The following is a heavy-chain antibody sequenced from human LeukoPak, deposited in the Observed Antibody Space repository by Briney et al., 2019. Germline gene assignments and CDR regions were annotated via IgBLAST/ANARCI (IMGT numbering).Heavy chain of an antibody. Sequence: GGSLRLSCAASGFAFSNFAMSWVRQAPGKGLEWASAMSGSGYYTYYVESVKGRFTISRDNSKNTLYLHMNSLRADDTAVYYCAKMEGQRLYDYCMDVWGRGTTVTVSS. V-gene: IGHV3-23*01. J-gene: IGHJ6*03. CDR3: AKMEGQRLYDYCMDV. CDR1: GFAFSNFA. D-gene: IGHD3-3*01. CDR2: MSGSGYYT.